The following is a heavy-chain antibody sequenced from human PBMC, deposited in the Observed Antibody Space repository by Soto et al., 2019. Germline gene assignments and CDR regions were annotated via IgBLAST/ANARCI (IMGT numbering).Heavy chain of an antibody. V-gene: IGHV3-48*03. Sequence: PGWSLRLSCAASGFTFSSYEMNWVRQAPGKGLEWVSYISSSGSTIYYADSVKGRFTISRDNAKNSLYLQMNSLRAEDTAVYYCARDLIPTAITHGFDYWGQGTLVAVSS. CDR2: ISSSGSTI. J-gene: IGHJ4*02. CDR3: ARDLIPTAITHGFDY. CDR1: GFTFSSYE. D-gene: IGHD3-10*01.